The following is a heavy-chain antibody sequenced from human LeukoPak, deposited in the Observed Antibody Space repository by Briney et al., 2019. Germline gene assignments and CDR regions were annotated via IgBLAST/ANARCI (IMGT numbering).Heavy chain of an antibody. CDR1: GGSISTYY. J-gene: IGHJ6*03. CDR3: ARVADYYYYYMDV. CDR2: IYYTGST. V-gene: IGHV4-59*01. Sequence: PSETLSLTCTLSGGSISTYYWSWVRQPPGKGLEWIGYIYYTGSTDYNPSLKSRVTMSVDTSKNQFSLKLSSVTAADTAVYYCARVADYYYYYMDVWGKGTTVTVSS.